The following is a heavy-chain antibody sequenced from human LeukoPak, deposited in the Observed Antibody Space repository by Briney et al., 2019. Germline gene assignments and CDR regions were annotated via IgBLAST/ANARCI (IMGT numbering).Heavy chain of an antibody. CDR1: GFTFRTFA. V-gene: IGHV3-23*01. CDR3: ARDGSWGDYQFYFYMDV. Sequence: GGPLTLACPVSGFTFRTFAMSWVRQAPGKGLEWLSGISASGHYIYQADSVKGRFTISRDNSKNTLYIEINSLRVEDTAVYYCARDGSWGDYQFYFYMDVWGKGTTVTVSS. D-gene: IGHD2-2*01. J-gene: IGHJ6*03. CDR2: ISASGHYI.